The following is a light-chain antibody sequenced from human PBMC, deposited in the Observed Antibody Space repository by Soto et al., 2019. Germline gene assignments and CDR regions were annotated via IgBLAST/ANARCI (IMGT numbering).Light chain of an antibody. CDR1: QSISSY. CDR3: QQSYSFPRT. CDR2: AAF. Sequence: DIQMTQSPSSLSASVGDRVTITCRASQSISSYLNWYQQKPGKAPKLLIHAAFNLQSGVPSRFSGSGSGTDFTLTISSLQPEDFATYYCQQSYSFPRTFGQGTKVEIK. J-gene: IGKJ1*01. V-gene: IGKV1-39*01.